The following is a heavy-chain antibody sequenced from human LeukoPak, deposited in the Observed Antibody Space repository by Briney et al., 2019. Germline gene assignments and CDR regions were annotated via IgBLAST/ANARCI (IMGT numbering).Heavy chain of an antibody. CDR2: IYYSGST. CDR1: GGSFSGYY. D-gene: IGHD3-16*01. J-gene: IGHJ6*02. CDR3: ARHGASDYYYYYGMDV. Sequence: PSETLSLTCAVYGGSFSGYYWSWIRQPPGKGLEWIGSIYYSGSTYYNPSLKSRVTISVDTSKNQFSLKLSSVTAADTAVYYCARHGASDYYYYYGMDVWGQGTTVTVSS. V-gene: IGHV4-34*01.